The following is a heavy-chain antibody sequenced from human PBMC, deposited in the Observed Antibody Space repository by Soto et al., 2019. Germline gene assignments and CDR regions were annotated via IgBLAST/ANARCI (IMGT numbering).Heavy chain of an antibody. J-gene: IGHJ4*02. CDR3: ARSRRWPQPMDS. Sequence: GGSLRLACAASGFIFSSYAMGWVRQAPGKGLEYVSGISRSGGSTYYADSVNGRFTISRDNSKNTVYLQMGSLKPEDMAVFYCARSRRWPQPMDSWGQGTLVTVSS. CDR2: ISRSGGST. V-gene: IGHV3-64*02. CDR1: GFIFSSYA.